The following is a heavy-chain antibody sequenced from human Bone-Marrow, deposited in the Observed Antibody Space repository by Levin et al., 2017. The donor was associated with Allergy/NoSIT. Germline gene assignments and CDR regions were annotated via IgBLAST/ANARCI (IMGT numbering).Heavy chain of an antibody. V-gene: IGHV3-15*01. CDR3: THVTSATMQLCFGEQQGTGSYIDP. Sequence: GGSLRLSCAASGFKFSDAWMSWVRQAPGKGLEWVGRIKSEGSGGTTDYAAPVKGRFTISRDDSKNTLYLQMNSLKNEDTAVYYCTHVTSATMQLCFGEQQGTGSYIDPWGQGTLVTVSS. CDR2: IKSEGSGGTT. D-gene: IGHD3-10*01. J-gene: IGHJ5*02. CDR1: GFKFSDAW.